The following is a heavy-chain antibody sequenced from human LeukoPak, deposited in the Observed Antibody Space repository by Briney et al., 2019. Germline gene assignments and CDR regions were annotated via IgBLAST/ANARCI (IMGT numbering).Heavy chain of an antibody. Sequence: GGSLRLSCAASGFTFSSYGMHWVRQAPGKGREWVSVISYDGSNKYYADSVKGRFTISRDNSKNTLYLQMNSLRAEDTAVYYCAKAGYSSGWTRDYFDYWGQGTLVTVSS. CDR2: ISYDGSNK. CDR3: AKAGYSSGWTRDYFDY. V-gene: IGHV3-30*18. J-gene: IGHJ4*02. CDR1: GFTFSSYG. D-gene: IGHD6-19*01.